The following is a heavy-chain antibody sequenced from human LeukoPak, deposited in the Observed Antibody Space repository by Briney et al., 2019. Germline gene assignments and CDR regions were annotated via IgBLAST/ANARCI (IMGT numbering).Heavy chain of an antibody. V-gene: IGHV4-39*01. CDR3: ARQAKNVVQYIDFDF. D-gene: IGHD2-21*01. J-gene: IGHJ4*02. CDR2: VYYSGST. Sequence: SETLPLTCTVSGVSISSTSSYWGWIRQPPGKGLEWIGAVYYSGSTYYNPSLKSRVTISVDTSKNQFSLDLKSVTATDTAVYYCARQAKNVVQYIDFDFWGQGTLVTVSS. CDR1: GVSISSTSSY.